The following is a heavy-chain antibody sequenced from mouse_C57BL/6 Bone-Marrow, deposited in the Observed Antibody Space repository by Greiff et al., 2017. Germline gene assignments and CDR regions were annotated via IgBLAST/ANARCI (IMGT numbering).Heavy chain of an antibody. CDR2: ISSGGDYI. D-gene: IGHD1-1*01. Sequence: EVQGVESGEGLVKPGGSLKLSCAASGFTFSSYAMSWVRQTPEKRLEWVAYISSGGDYIYYADTVKGRFTISRDNARNTLYLQMSSLKSEDTAMYYCTRFITTVVAPYAMDYWGQGTSVTVSS. J-gene: IGHJ4*01. V-gene: IGHV5-9-1*02. CDR1: GFTFSSYA. CDR3: TRFITTVVAPYAMDY.